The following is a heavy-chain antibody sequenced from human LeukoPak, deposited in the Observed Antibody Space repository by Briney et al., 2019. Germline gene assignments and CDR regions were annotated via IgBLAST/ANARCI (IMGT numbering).Heavy chain of an antibody. V-gene: IGHV4-4*07. CDR2: IYYSGNT. CDR1: GGSTNNYY. D-gene: IGHD1-26*01. Sequence: SETLSLTCTVSGGSTNNYYWTWIRQPAGKGLEWIGRIYYSGNTDYNPSLKSRLSMSVDTSKNRFSLKLSSVTAADTAVYFCARGGIIGAAFYYYGMDVWGQGTTVTVSS. CDR3: ARGGIIGAAFYYYGMDV. J-gene: IGHJ6*02.